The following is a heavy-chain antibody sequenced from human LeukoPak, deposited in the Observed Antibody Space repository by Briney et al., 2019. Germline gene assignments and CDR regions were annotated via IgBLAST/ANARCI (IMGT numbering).Heavy chain of an antibody. V-gene: IGHV3-7*03. J-gene: IGHJ6*02. D-gene: IGHD6-19*01. CDR3: ARGAVAGTWDYYYYGMDV. Sequence: PGGSLRLSCAASGFTFSSYWMSWVRQAPGKGLEWVANIKQDGSEKYYVDSVKGRFTISRDNAKNSLYLQMNSLRAEDTAVYYCARGAVAGTWDYYYYGMDVWGQGTTVTVSS. CDR1: GFTFSSYW. CDR2: IKQDGSEK.